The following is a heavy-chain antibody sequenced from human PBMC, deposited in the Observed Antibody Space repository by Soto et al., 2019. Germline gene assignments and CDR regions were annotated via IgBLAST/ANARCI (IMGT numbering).Heavy chain of an antibody. CDR3: ARGNLSFDFDS. J-gene: IGHJ4*02. CDR2: ISGDGINT. Sequence: QIQLVESGGDVVQPGTSLRLSCAAPGFNFGFFGMHWVRQAPGKGLEWVAFISGDGINTQYADSVRGRFTLSRDYSRKTMYLQMDSLRDEDTALYYCARGNLSFDFDSWGLGTLVTVSS. CDR1: GFNFGFFG. V-gene: IGHV3-30*03. D-gene: IGHD1-26*01.